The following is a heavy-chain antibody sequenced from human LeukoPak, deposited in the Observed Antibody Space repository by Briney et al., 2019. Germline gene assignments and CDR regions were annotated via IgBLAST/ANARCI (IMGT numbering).Heavy chain of an antibody. D-gene: IGHD3-10*01. V-gene: IGHV1-69*13. Sequence: SVKVSCKASGGTFSSYAISWVRQAPGQGLEWMGGIIPIFGTANYAQKFQGRVTITADESTSTAYMELSSLRSEDTVVYYCARDPAYGSGSYHPSYYGMDVWGQGTTVTVSS. CDR2: IIPIFGTA. J-gene: IGHJ6*02. CDR1: GGTFSSYA. CDR3: ARDPAYGSGSYHPSYYGMDV.